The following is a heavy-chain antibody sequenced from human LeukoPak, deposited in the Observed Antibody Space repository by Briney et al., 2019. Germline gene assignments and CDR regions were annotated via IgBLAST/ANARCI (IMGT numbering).Heavy chain of an antibody. CDR1: GYTFTSRG. CDR3: ARDEVSGGWYNH. J-gene: IGHJ4*02. Sequence: ASVKVSCKPSGYTFTSRGFSWVRQAPGQGLEWMGWINVDSGNTNYAQNFQGRVTLTTDTSTNTAYMELRSLRSDDTAVYYWARDEVSGGWYNHWGQGTLVTVSS. CDR2: INVDSGNT. V-gene: IGHV1-18*04. D-gene: IGHD6-19*01.